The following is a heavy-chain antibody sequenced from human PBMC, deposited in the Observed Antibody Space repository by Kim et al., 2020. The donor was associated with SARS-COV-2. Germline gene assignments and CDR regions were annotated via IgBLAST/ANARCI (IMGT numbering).Heavy chain of an antibody. CDR2: IYSSGST. CDR1: GFTVSNNY. J-gene: IGHJ6*02. CDR3: ARDPYSRSCGRVPFGMDV. V-gene: IGHV3-53*01. Sequence: GGSLRLSCAASGFTVSNNYMSWVRQAPGKGLEWVSVIYSSGSTYYADSVKGRFTISRDNSKNTMYLQMNSLRAEDTAVYYCARDPYSRSCGRVPFGMDVWGQGATVTVSS. D-gene: IGHD6-6*01.